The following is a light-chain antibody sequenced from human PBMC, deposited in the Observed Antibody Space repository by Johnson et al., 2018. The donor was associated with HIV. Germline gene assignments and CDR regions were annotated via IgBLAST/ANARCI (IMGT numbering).Light chain of an antibody. V-gene: IGLV1-51*02. CDR2: ENN. J-gene: IGLJ1*01. CDR1: SSNIGKNY. CDR3: GTWDSSLSAGV. Sequence: QSVLTQPPSVSAAPGQKVTISCSGSSSNIGKNYVYWYQQLPGTAPKVLIYENNKRPSGIPDRFSGSKSGASATLGITGLQTGDEADYYCGTWDSSLSAGVFGTGTTVTVL.